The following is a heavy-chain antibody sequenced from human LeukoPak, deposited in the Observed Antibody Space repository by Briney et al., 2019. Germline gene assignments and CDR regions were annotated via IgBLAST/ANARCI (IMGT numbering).Heavy chain of an antibody. CDR1: GGSISSGSYY. Sequence: SQTLSLTCTVSGGSISSGSYYWSWIRQPAGKGLEWIGRISASGSTNYNPSLKSRVTISQDTSKNRFSLKLTSVTAADTAVYYCARDGYSNFDYWGQGTLVTVSS. D-gene: IGHD4-23*01. CDR3: ARDGYSNFDY. J-gene: IGHJ4*02. CDR2: ISASGST. V-gene: IGHV4-61*02.